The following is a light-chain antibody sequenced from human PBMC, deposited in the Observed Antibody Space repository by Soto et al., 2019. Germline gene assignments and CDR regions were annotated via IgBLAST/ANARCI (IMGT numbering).Light chain of an antibody. CDR2: NVS. CDR1: SSDVGGFNY. Sequence: QSVLTQPASVSGSPGQSITITCTGTSSDVGGFNYVSWYQQNPGRAPKLMIYNVSSRPSGVSDRFSGSKSGNTASLTISGVQAEDEADYYCSSYSTSSTLPYVFGTGTKLTVL. J-gene: IGLJ1*01. V-gene: IGLV2-14*01. CDR3: SSYSTSSTLPYV.